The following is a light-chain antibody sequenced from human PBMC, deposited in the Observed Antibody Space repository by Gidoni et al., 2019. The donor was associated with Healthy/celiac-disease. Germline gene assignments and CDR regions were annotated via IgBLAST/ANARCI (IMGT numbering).Light chain of an antibody. J-gene: IGKJ4*01. Sequence: ELVMTQSPATLSLSPGERATLSCRASQSVSSNYLSWYQQKPGQAPRLLIYGASTRATGIPARFSGSGSGTDFTLTISSLQPEDFAVYYCQQDYNLPRLTFGGGTKVEIK. CDR2: GAS. V-gene: IGKV3D-7*01. CDR1: QSVSSNY. CDR3: QQDYNLPRLT.